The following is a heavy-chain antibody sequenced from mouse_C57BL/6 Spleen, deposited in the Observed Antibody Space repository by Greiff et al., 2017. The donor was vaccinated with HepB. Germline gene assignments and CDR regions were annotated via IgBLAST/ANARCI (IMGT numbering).Heavy chain of an antibody. CDR1: GYTFTSYW. J-gene: IGHJ1*03. V-gene: IGHV1-69*01. CDR3: ARPIYYDYAWYFDV. Sequence: VQLQQPGAELVKPGASVKLSCKASGYTFTSYWMHWVKQRPGQGLEWIGEIDPSDSYTNYNQKFKGKSTLTVDKSSSTAYMQLSSLTSEDSAVYYCARPIYYDYAWYFDVWGTGTTVTVSS. CDR2: IDPSDSYT. D-gene: IGHD2-4*01.